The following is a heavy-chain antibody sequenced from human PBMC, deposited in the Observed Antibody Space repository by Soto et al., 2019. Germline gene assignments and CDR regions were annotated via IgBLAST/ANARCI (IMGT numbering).Heavy chain of an antibody. J-gene: IGHJ4*02. CDR3: ARHYGDSAERLYYFDY. V-gene: IGHV4-39*01. Sequence: SETLSRTCTVSGGSISSSSYYWGWIRQPPGKGLECFGSIYYSGSTYYNPPLKSRVTISVDTSKNQSSLKLSSVTAADTAVYYCARHYGDSAERLYYFDYWGQGTLVTVS. CDR2: IYYSGST. CDR1: GGSISSSSYY. D-gene: IGHD4-17*01.